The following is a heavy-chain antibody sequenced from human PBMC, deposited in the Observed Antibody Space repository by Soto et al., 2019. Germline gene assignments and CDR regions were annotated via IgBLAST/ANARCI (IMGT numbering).Heavy chain of an antibody. CDR3: ARGSYYSGWV. CDR2: TYYRSKWYS. Sequence: SETLSLTCAISGDSVSSTSTAWSWIRQSPSRGLEWLGRTYYRSKWYSDYAVSVKSRITINPDTSKNQFSLQLNSVTPEDTAVYYCARGSYYSGWVWGQGTLVTVSS. D-gene: IGHD6-19*01. J-gene: IGHJ4*02. V-gene: IGHV6-1*01. CDR1: GDSVSSTSTA.